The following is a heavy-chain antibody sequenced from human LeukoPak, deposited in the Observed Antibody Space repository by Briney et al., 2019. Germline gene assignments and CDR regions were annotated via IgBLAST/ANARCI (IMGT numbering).Heavy chain of an antibody. J-gene: IGHJ4*02. D-gene: IGHD5-12*01. CDR3: AKGYSGYVDY. CDR2: INSDGSST. Sequence: GMSLRLSCAASGFTVSSYGMHWVRQAPGKGLVWVSRINSDGSSTSYADSVKGRFTISRDNAKNTLYLQMNSLRAEDTAVYYCAKGYSGYVDYWGQGTLVTVSS. V-gene: IGHV3-74*01. CDR1: GFTVSSYG.